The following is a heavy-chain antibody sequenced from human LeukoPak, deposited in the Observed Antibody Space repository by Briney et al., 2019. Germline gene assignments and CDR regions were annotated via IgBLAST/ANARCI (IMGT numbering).Heavy chain of an antibody. CDR3: ARDRYSGSYQPFDY. Sequence: GASVKVSCKASGYTFTDYYMHWVRQAPGQGLEWMGWINPNTGGTTYAQKFQGRVIMTRDTSISTAYMELSRVRSDDTAVYYCARDRYSGSYQPFDYWGQGTLATVSS. D-gene: IGHD1-26*01. V-gene: IGHV1-2*02. CDR2: INPNTGGT. CDR1: GYTFTDYY. J-gene: IGHJ4*02.